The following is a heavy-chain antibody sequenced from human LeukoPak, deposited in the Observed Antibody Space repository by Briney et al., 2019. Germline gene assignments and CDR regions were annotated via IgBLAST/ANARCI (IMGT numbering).Heavy chain of an antibody. Sequence: GGSLRLSCAASGFTFITYSMNWVRQAPGKGLERVSSISTSGSYIYYADSVKGRFIISRDNAKNSLYLQMNSLRAEDTAVYYCARGDSSGYKPKGPFDYWGQGTLATVSS. CDR3: ARGDSSGYKPKGPFDY. V-gene: IGHV3-21*01. D-gene: IGHD3-22*01. CDR1: GFTFITYS. J-gene: IGHJ4*02. CDR2: ISTSGSYI.